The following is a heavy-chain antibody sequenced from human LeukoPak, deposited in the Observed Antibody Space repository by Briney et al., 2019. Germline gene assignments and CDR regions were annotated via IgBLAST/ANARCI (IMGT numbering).Heavy chain of an antibody. Sequence: GGSLRLSCAASGFTFSSYAMHWVRQAPGKGLEWVAVISYDGSNKYYADSVKGRFTISRDNSKNTLYLQMNSLRAEDTAVYYCAKEAPGYYYDSSGYLDYWGQGTLVTVSS. D-gene: IGHD3-22*01. CDR3: AKEAPGYYYDSSGYLDY. CDR1: GFTFSSYA. V-gene: IGHV3-30-3*01. CDR2: ISYDGSNK. J-gene: IGHJ4*02.